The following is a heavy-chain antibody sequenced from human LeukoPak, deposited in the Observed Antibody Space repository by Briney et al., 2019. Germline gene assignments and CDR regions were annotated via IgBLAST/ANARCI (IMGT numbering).Heavy chain of an antibody. D-gene: IGHD3-10*01. CDR3: AIPPLSGTGSSRPLAEMDI. V-gene: IGHV3-48*04. CDR1: GFRFSGYS. CDR2: ISHTGSTM. Sequence: PGGSLRLSCEASGFRFSGYSMNWVRQAPGKGLEWVSYISHTGSTMSYADSVKGRFTISRDNARNSLHLQMNSLRAEDTAVYYCAIPPLSGTGSSRPLAEMDIWGQGTTVTVSS. J-gene: IGHJ6*02.